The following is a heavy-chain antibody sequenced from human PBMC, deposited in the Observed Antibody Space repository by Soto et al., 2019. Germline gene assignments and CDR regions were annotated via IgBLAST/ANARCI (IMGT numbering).Heavy chain of an antibody. CDR2: INPNSGGT. CDR3: ARGPTETWFDP. J-gene: IGHJ5*02. Sequence: SLTPSSTGFGYAFSGNYMHWLRQTPGQGLERMGWINPNSGGTNYAQKLQGRVTMTRDTSNSTVYMELSWLSSDDTAVYHCARGPTETWFDPRGQGTLVTVSS. CDR1: GYAFSGNY. V-gene: IGHV1-2*02.